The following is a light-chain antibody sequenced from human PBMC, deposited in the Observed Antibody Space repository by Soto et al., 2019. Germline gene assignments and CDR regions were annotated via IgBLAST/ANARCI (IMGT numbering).Light chain of an antibody. CDR2: GAS. CDR3: QQYTNWPYT. Sequence: EIVMTQSPATLSVSPGERASLSCRASQSVGSNLAWYQQTAGQAPRLLIYGASTRATGIPARFSGSGSGTEFTLTISSLQSEDFAVYSCQQYTNWPYTFGQRTKLEIK. V-gene: IGKV3-15*01. J-gene: IGKJ2*01. CDR1: QSVGSN.